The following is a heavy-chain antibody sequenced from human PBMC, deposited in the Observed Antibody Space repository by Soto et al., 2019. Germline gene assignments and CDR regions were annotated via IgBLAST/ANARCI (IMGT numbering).Heavy chain of an antibody. D-gene: IGHD3-10*01. CDR1: GYTFTSYG. CDR2: ISAYNGNT. CDR3: ARGPRYSGLPRDS. J-gene: IGHJ4*02. V-gene: IGHV1-18*01. Sequence: QVQLAQSGAEVKKPGASVKVSCKASGYTFTSYGISWVRQAPGQGLEWMGWISAYNGNTKYAQKRQGRVTLTQDTSTSTADMELRSPGSGGTAVNFRARGPRYSGLPRDSWGQGTLVTGSS.